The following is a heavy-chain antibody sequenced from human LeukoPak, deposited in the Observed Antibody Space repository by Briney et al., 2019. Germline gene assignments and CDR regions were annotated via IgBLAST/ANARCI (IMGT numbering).Heavy chain of an antibody. V-gene: IGHV1-8*01. CDR1: GYTFTSYD. J-gene: IGHJ6*02. CDR3: ARGSALSSSWSLYYYYYGMDV. CDR2: MNPNSGNT. Sequence: ASVKVSCKASGYTFTSYDINWVRQAPGQGLEWMGWMNPNSGNTGYAQKFQGRVTMTRNTSISTAYMELSSLRSEDTAVYYCARGSALSSSWSLYYYYYGMDVWGQGTTVTVSS. D-gene: IGHD6-13*01.